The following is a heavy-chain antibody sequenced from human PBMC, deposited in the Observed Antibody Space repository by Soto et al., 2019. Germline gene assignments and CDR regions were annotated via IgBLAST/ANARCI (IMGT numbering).Heavy chain of an antibody. CDR2: IIPIFGTA. CDR3: ARARDYYDSSGYYYYYYGMDV. V-gene: IGHV1-69*13. Sequence: SVKVSCKASGGTFSSYAISWVRQAPGQGLEWMGGIIPIFGTANYAQKFQGRVTITADESTSTAYMELSSLRSEDTAVYYCARARDYYDSSGYYYYYYGMDVWGQGTTVTVSS. CDR1: GGTFSSYA. D-gene: IGHD3-22*01. J-gene: IGHJ6*02.